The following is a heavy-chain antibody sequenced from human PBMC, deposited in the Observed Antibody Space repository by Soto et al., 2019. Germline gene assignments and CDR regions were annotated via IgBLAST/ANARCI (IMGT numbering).Heavy chain of an antibody. CDR2: MNPNSGNT. CDR3: ARGHFYGEWELLGAY. CDR1: GYTFTSYD. Sequence: QVQLVQSGAEVKKPGASVKVSCKASGYTFTSYDINWVRQATGRGLEWMGWMNPNSGNTGHAQKFQGRVTMTRNTSISTAYTELSSLRAEDTAVYYCARGHFYGEWELLGAYWGQGTLVTVSS. V-gene: IGHV1-8*01. J-gene: IGHJ4*02. D-gene: IGHD1-26*01.